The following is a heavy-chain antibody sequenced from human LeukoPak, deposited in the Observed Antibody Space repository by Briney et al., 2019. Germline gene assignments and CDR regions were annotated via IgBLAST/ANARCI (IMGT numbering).Heavy chain of an antibody. Sequence: ASVTVSCKVSGYTLTELTMHWVRQAPGKGLEGMGGFDPEDGETIYAQKFQGRVTMTEDTSTDTAYMELSSLRSEDTAVYYCATNIDYGDYRAFDIWGQGTMVTVSS. CDR3: ATNIDYGDYRAFDI. D-gene: IGHD4-17*01. CDR2: FDPEDGET. CDR1: GYTLTELT. V-gene: IGHV1-24*01. J-gene: IGHJ3*02.